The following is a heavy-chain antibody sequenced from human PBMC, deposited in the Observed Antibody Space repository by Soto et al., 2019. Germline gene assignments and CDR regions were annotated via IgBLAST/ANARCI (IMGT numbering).Heavy chain of an antibody. CDR2: IMTFFGAA. V-gene: IGHV1-69*01. Sequence: QGQLVQSGAEVRKPGSSVRVSCKASGDRFSTYAFNWVRQAPGQGLEWLGGIMTFFGAAMYAQKFQGRVTITADELTTTVYMELSGLRYEDTAVYYCARGGKERFRGPGMDVWGQGTTVTVSS. CDR1: GDRFSTYA. D-gene: IGHD1-1*01. CDR3: ARGGKERFRGPGMDV. J-gene: IGHJ6*02.